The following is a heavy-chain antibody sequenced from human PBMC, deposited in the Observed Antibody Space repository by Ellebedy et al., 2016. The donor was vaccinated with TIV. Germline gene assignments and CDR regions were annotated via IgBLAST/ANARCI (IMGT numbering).Heavy chain of an antibody. V-gene: IGHV1-2*02. J-gene: IGHJ4*02. CDR3: TRDLTNIVSGDY. CDR1: GYTFTDYY. CDR2: INPNSGGT. D-gene: IGHD5/OR15-5a*01. Sequence: AASVKVSCKTSGYTFTDYYIHWVRQAPGQGLEWMAWINPNSGGTNYAQKFQGRVTVTRDTSTSTAFLELSRLRSDDTALYYFTRDLTNIVSGDYWGQGTLVTVSS.